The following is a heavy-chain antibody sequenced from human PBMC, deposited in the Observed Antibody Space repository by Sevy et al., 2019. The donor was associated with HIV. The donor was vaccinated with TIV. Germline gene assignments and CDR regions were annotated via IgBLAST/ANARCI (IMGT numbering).Heavy chain of an antibody. CDR3: ARDSTTEVIKDFMDV. Sequence: GGSLRLSCAGSGFTFSRYSMDWVRQAPGKGLEWVSYISSSGRTTYYADSVKGRFTISRDNAKNSLYLQMNSLRDEDRALYYCARDSTTEVIKDFMDVWGKGTTVTVSS. V-gene: IGHV3-48*02. CDR1: GFTFSRYS. J-gene: IGHJ6*03. D-gene: IGHD1-1*01. CDR2: ISSSGRTT.